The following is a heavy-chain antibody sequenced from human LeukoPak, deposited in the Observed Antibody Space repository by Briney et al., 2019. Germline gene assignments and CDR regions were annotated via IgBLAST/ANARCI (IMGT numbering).Heavy chain of an antibody. CDR1: GCSISSSSYY. CDR3: ARDQQEYAFDI. D-gene: IGHD2/OR15-2a*01. Sequence: SETLSLTCTVSGCSISSSSYYWVWLRPPPGQGLEWIGSIYYSGSTYYNTALKSRVTISVDTSKNQITLKLSSVTAADTAVYYCARDQQEYAFDIWGQGTMVTVTS. CDR2: IYYSGST. V-gene: IGHV4-39*06. J-gene: IGHJ3*02.